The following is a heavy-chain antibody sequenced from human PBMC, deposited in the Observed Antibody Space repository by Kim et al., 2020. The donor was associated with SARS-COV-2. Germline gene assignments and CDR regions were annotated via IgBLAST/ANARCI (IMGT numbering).Heavy chain of an antibody. J-gene: IGHJ3*02. V-gene: IGHV4-59*08. D-gene: IGHD2-15*01. CDR3: ARHGGNDAFDI. Sequence: NYNPSLKSRVTISVDTSKNQFSLKLSSVTAADTAVYYCARHGGNDAFDIWGQGTMVTVSS.